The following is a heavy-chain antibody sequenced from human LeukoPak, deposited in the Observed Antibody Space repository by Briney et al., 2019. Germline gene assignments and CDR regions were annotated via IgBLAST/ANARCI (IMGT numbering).Heavy chain of an antibody. CDR3: ARDTLGSLDY. D-gene: IGHD2/OR15-2a*01. Sequence: GGSLRLSCAGSGFTFSDYYMNWIRQAPGKGLEWVSYISSSGSTIYYADSVKGRFTSSRDNTKNSLFLQMNTLRAEDTAVYYCARDTLGSLDYWGQGTLVTVSS. CDR2: ISSSGSTI. V-gene: IGHV3-11*01. J-gene: IGHJ4*02. CDR1: GFTFSDYY.